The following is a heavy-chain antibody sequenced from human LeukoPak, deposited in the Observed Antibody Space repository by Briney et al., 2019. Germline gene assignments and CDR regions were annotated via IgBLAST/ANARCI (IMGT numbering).Heavy chain of an antibody. CDR2: INTNTGNP. CDR3: ARRVLSSISPSGLEIDY. V-gene: IGHV7-4-1*02. CDR1: GYTFTNYN. D-gene: IGHD3-3*02. J-gene: IGHJ4*02. Sequence: ASVKVSCKASGYTFTNYNMNWVRQAPGQGLEWMGWINTNTGNPTYAQGFTGRFVFSLDTSVSTAYLQISSLKAEDTAVYYCARRVLSSISPSGLEIDYWGQGTLVTVSS.